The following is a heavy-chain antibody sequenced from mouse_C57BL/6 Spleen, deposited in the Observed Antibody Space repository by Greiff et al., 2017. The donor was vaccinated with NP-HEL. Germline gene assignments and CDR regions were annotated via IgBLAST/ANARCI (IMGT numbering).Heavy chain of an antibody. J-gene: IGHJ4*01. CDR1: GYSFTDYN. CDR2: INPNYGTT. V-gene: IGHV1-39*01. D-gene: IGHD1-1*01. Sequence: EVKLMESGPELVKPGASVKISCKASGYSFTDYNMNWVKQSNGKSLEWIGVINPNYGTTSYNQKFKGKATLTVDQSSSTAYMQLNSLTSEDSAVYYCAGVGYYGRDYYAMDYGGQGTSVTVSS. CDR3: AGVGYYGRDYYAMDY.